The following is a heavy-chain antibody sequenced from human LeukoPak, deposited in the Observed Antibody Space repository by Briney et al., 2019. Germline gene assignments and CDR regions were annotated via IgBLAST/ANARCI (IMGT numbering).Heavy chain of an antibody. CDR2: IKQDGSEK. CDR3: ARGEYQLL. D-gene: IGHD2-2*01. J-gene: IGHJ4*02. V-gene: IGHV3-7*04. Sequence: GGSLRLSCAASGFTFSNYWMTWVRQAPGKGLEWVGNIKQDGSEKDYVDSVKGRFSISRDNAKNSLYLPMNPLSAEVTAVYYCARGEYQLLWGQRTLVTVSS. CDR1: GFTFSNYW.